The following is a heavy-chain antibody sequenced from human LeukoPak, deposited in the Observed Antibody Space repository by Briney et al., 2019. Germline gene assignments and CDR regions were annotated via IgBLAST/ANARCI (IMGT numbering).Heavy chain of an antibody. V-gene: IGHV3-30*18. CDR3: AKDRDGDGALDY. CDR1: GFTFNSYG. J-gene: IGHJ4*02. D-gene: IGHD4-17*01. CDR2: ISYDGSNK. Sequence: GGSLRLSCAASGFTFNSYGMHWVRHAPGEGLEWVAFISYDGSNKYYAHSGKALFPISRQNSNNTLYPQMNRSTAEDTAVYYCAKDRDGDGALDYWGQGTLVTVSS.